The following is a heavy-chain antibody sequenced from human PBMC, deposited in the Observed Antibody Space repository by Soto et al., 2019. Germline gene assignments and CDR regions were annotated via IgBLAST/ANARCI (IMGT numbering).Heavy chain of an antibody. CDR2: INSDGSST. V-gene: IGHV3-74*01. Sequence: GGSLSLSCAASGFTFSSYWMQWVRQAPGKGLVWVSRINSDGSSTRYADSAKGRFTISRDNAKNTLYLQMNSLRAEDTALYYCARLGSWSGAYYYMDVWGRGTTVTVSS. D-gene: IGHD3-3*01. CDR1: GFTFSSYW. CDR3: ARLGSWSGAYYYMDV. J-gene: IGHJ6*03.